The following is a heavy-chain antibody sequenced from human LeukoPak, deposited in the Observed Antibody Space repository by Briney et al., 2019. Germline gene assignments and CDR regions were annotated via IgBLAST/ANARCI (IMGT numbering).Heavy chain of an antibody. CDR2: IIPIFGTA. V-gene: IGHV1-69*05. CDR3: ASGYSYGAYYYYMDV. D-gene: IGHD5-18*01. CDR1: GGTFSSYA. Sequence: SVKASCKASGGTFSSYAISWVRQAPGQGLEWMGGIIPIFGTANYAQKFQGRVTITTDESTSTAYMELSSLRSEDTAVYYCASGYSYGAYYYYMDVWGKGTTVTVSS. J-gene: IGHJ6*03.